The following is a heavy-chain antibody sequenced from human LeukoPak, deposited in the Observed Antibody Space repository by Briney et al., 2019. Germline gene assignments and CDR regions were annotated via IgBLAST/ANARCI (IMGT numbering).Heavy chain of an antibody. CDR1: GFTFSSYS. V-gene: IGHV3-21*01. J-gene: IGHJ3*02. Sequence: GGSLRLSCAASGFTFSSYSMNWVRQAPGKGLEWVSSISSSSSYIYYADSVKGRFTISRDNAKNSLYLQMNSLRAEDTAVYYCARGSGSGYYWAYDAFDIWGQGTMVTVSS. D-gene: IGHD3-22*01. CDR3: ARGSGSGYYWAYDAFDI. CDR2: ISSSSSYI.